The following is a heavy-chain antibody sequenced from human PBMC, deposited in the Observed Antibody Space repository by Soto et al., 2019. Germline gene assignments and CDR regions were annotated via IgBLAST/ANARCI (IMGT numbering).Heavy chain of an antibody. CDR3: ARDGGYCSGGSCYRWFDP. J-gene: IGHJ5*02. D-gene: IGHD2-15*01. Sequence: SETLSLTCAVSGGSISSGGYSWSWIRQPPGKGLEWIGYIYHSGSTYYNPSLKSRVTISVDRSKNQFSLKLSSVTAADTAVYYFARDGGYCSGGSCYRWFDPWGQGTLVTVSS. CDR2: IYHSGST. CDR1: GGSISSGGYS. V-gene: IGHV4-30-2*01.